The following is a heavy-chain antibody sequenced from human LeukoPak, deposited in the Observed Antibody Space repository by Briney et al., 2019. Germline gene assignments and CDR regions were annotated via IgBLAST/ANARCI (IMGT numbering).Heavy chain of an antibody. Sequence: GRSLRLSCTASGFTFGDYAMSWVRQAPGQGLEWVGFIRSKAYGGTTEYAASVKGRFTISRDDSKSIAYLQMNSLKTEDTAVYYCTAPGPGSSGYYYYGMDVWGKGTTVTVSS. CDR3: TAPGPGSSGYYYYGMDV. CDR2: IRSKAYGGTT. J-gene: IGHJ6*04. CDR1: GFTFGDYA. D-gene: IGHD6-13*01. V-gene: IGHV3-49*04.